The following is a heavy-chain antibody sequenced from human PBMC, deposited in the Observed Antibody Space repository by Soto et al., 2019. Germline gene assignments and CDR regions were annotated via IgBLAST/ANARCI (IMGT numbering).Heavy chain of an antibody. V-gene: IGHV4-59*08. CDR2: IYYSGST. Sequence: SETLSLTCTVSGGSISSYYWSWIRQPPGKGLEWIGYIYYSGSTNYNPSLKSRVTISVDTSKNQFSLKLSSVTAADTAVYYCARRWGRTFDYWGQGTLVTVCS. CDR1: GGSISSYY. D-gene: IGHD7-27*01. J-gene: IGHJ4*02. CDR3: ARRWGRTFDY.